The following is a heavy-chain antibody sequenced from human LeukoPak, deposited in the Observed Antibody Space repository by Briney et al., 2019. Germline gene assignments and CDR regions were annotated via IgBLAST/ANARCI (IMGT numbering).Heavy chain of an antibody. CDR3: ARATHYYDSSGYYYVFDY. V-gene: IGHV1-69*13. CDR2: IIPIFGTA. CDR1: GGTFSSYA. D-gene: IGHD3-22*01. Sequence: SVKVSCKASGGTFSSYAISWVRQAPGQGLEWMGGIIPIFGTANYAQKFQGRVTITADESTSTAYMELSSLRSEDTAVYYCARATHYYDSSGYYYVFDYWGQGTLVTVSS. J-gene: IGHJ4*02.